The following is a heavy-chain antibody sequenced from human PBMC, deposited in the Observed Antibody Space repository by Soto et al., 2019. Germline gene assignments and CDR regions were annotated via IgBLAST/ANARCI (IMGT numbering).Heavy chain of an antibody. CDR3: ARGMTPPGAPAWYYFDS. Sequence: QVQLQESGPGLMKPSETLSLTCTVSGASITGSSYWSWIRQPAGKGLEWIGRFSLSGTTNYNPSLRSRVTMSADVSTNQFSLRLTSVTAADTAFYYCARGMTPPGAPAWYYFDSWVQGTLVTVSS. CDR1: GASITGSSY. CDR2: FSLSGTT. D-gene: IGHD2-8*02. V-gene: IGHV4-4*07. J-gene: IGHJ4*02.